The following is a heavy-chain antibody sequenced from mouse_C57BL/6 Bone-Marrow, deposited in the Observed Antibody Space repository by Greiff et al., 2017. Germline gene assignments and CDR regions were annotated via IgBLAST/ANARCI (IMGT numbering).Heavy chain of an antibody. V-gene: IGHV3-8*01. D-gene: IGHD2-5*01. J-gene: IGHJ4*01. CDR1: GYSITSDY. CDR3: EGHSNHGAMDY. CDR2: ISYSGST. Sequence: DVMLVESGPGLAKPSQTLSLTCSVTGYSITSDYWNWIRKFPGNKLEYMGYISYSGSTYYNPSLNSRISITRDTSKNQYYLQLNSVTTEDTATDYCEGHSNHGAMDYWGQGTWVTVSS.